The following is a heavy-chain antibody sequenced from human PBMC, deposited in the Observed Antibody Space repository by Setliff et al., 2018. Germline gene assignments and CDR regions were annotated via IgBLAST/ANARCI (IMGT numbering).Heavy chain of an antibody. J-gene: IGHJ4*02. CDR3: ARGHTKNYYGGDFFDF. CDR2: IYYSGNT. CDR1: GGSMSDYF. Sequence: PSETLSLTCTVSGGSMSDYFWNWIRQPPGKGLEWIGYIYYSGNTHYNPSLGSRVSISVDTSKRQFSLELNSVPAADTAVYYCARGHTKNYYGGDFFDFWGQGSLVTVSS. V-gene: IGHV4-59*01. D-gene: IGHD1-26*01.